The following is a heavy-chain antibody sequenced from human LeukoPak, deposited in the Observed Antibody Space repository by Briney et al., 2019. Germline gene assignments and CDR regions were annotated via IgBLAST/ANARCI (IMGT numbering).Heavy chain of an antibody. J-gene: IGHJ4*02. Sequence: VSVTVSCKASGYTFTGYGMSWVGQAPGEGREGMGWISAYNGNTKYAQKLEGRDTINTDTSTSTAYMELRSLRSDDTAVYYCARMVRGGEFDYWGQGTLVTVSS. CDR3: ARMVRGGEFDY. D-gene: IGHD3-10*01. CDR1: GYTFTGYG. CDR2: ISAYNGNT. V-gene: IGHV1-18*01.